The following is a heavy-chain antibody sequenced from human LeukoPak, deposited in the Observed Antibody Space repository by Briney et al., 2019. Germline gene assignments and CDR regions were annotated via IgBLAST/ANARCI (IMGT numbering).Heavy chain of an antibody. CDR3: ARGSPDTAMVFDY. CDR2: MNPNSGNT. Sequence: RASVTVSCKASGYTFTSYDINWVRQATGQGLEWMGWMNPNSGNTGYAQKFQGRVTMTRDASISTVYMELSRLRSDDTAVYYCARGSPDTAMVFDYWGQGTLVTVSS. V-gene: IGHV1-8*01. CDR1: GYTFTSYD. D-gene: IGHD5-18*01. J-gene: IGHJ4*02.